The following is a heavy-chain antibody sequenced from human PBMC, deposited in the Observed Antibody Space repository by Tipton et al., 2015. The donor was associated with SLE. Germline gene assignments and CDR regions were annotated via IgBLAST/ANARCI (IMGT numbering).Heavy chain of an antibody. CDR2: IYHSGST. D-gene: IGHD6-6*01. J-gene: IGHJ4*02. CDR1: GGSISSGGYS. Sequence: TLSLTCAVSGGSISSGGYSWSWIRQPPGKGLEWIGYIYHSGSTYYNPSLKSRVTISLDRSKNQFSLKLSSVTAADTAVYYCARSSRRDSSSRAFDYWGQGTLVTVSS. V-gene: IGHV4-30-2*01. CDR3: ARSSRRDSSSRAFDY.